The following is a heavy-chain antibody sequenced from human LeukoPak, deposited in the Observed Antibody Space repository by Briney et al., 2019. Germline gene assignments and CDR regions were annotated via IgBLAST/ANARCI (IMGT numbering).Heavy chain of an antibody. D-gene: IGHD2-2*01. J-gene: IGHJ4*02. CDR1: GGTFSSYA. Sequence: SVKVSCKASGGTFSSYAISWVRQAPGQGLEWMGGIIPTFGTANYAQKFQGRVTITADESTSTAYMELSSPRSEDTAVYYCARVVPAATAFDYWGQGTLVTVSS. V-gene: IGHV1-69*13. CDR2: IIPTFGTA. CDR3: ARVVPAATAFDY.